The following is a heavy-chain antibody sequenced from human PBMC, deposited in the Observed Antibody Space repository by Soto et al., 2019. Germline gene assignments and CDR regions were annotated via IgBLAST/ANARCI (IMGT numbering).Heavy chain of an antibody. CDR3: ARELNTDPSAYYSFAY. D-gene: IGHD3-22*01. V-gene: IGHV1-18*01. J-gene: IGHJ4*02. CDR2: VSTNNADT. CDR1: GYTFTAYG. Sequence: QLLLVQSGPEVKMPGASVKVSCKTSGYTFTAYGLAWLRQAPGQRPEWMGWVSTNNADTNYAPRLQGRVTMTTDKSTTTTYMELRSLRYDDTAVYYCARELNTDPSAYYSFAYWGQGTLVTVSS.